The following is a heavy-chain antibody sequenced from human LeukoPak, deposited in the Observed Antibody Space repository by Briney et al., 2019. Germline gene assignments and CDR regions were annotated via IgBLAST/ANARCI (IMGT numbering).Heavy chain of an antibody. CDR2: IDHTRDT. V-gene: IGHV4-34*01. CDR1: GASFSNSY. CDR3: AIVSQLGSYNWFDP. J-gene: IGHJ5*02. D-gene: IGHD1-1*01. Sequence: PSETLSLTCAVYGASFSNSYWSWIRQPPGKGLEWIGEIDHTRDTKYNPSLKGRVTISVDTSKNQFSLDLTSVTATDTAVYYCAIVSQLGSYNWFDPWGQGTLVTVSS.